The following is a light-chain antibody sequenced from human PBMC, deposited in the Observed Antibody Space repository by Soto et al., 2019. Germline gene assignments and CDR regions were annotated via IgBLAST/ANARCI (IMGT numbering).Light chain of an antibody. V-gene: IGKV1-16*01. CDR3: QQYQRYPPS. Sequence: DIHMTQSPSSLSASVGDRVTITCRASHPININLVWFQQKPGKAPKSLIYAATNLQSGVPSRFSGSGGGTDFSLTISSLQPEDVATYYRQQYQRYPPSFGGGTKLEIK. CDR1: HPININ. CDR2: AAT. J-gene: IGKJ4*01.